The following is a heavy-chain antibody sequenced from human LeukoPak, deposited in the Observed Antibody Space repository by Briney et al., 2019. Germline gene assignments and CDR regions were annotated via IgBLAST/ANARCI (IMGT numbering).Heavy chain of an antibody. J-gene: IGHJ6*02. V-gene: IGHV3-23*01. D-gene: IGHD3-3*01. CDR1: GFTFSSYA. Sequence: GGSLRLSCAASGFTFSSYAMSWVRQAPGKGLDWVSAISGSGGSTYYADSVKGRFTISRDNSKNTLYLQMNSLRAEDTAVYYCAKDRAEWLSHYYYGMDVWGQGTTVTVSS. CDR3: AKDRAEWLSHYYYGMDV. CDR2: ISGSGGST.